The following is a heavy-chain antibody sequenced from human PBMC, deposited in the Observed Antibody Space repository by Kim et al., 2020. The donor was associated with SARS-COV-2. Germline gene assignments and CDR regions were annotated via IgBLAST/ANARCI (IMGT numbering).Heavy chain of an antibody. D-gene: IGHD5-12*01. V-gene: IGHV1-46*01. CDR1: GYTFTSYY. CDR2: INPSGGST. CDR3: ARNSRVLVYSGYDIDY. Sequence: ASVKVSCKASGYTFTSYYTHWVRQAPGQGLEWMGIINPSGGSTSYAQKFQGRVTMTRDTSTSTVYMELSSLRSEDTAVYYCARNSRVLVYSGYDIDYWGQGTLVTVSS. J-gene: IGHJ4*02.